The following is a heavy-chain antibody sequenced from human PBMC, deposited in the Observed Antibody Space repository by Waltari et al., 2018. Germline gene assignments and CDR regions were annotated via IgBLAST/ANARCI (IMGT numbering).Heavy chain of an antibody. D-gene: IGHD6-19*01. CDR2: FDPEDGET. CDR1: GYTLTELS. CDR3: ATKAPGYSSGWYDY. Sequence: QVQLVQSGAEVKKPGASVKVSCKVSGYTLTELSMHWVRQAPGKGLEWMGGFDPEDGETIDRQKFQGRVTMTEETSTDTAYMELSSLRSEDTAVYYCATKAPGYSSGWYDYWGQGTLVTVSS. V-gene: IGHV1-24*01. J-gene: IGHJ4*02.